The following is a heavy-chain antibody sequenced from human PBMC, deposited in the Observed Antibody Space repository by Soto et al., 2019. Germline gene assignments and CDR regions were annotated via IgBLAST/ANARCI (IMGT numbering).Heavy chain of an antibody. V-gene: IGHV3-23*01. CDR3: AKGPYNWNYFYYLHY. J-gene: IGHJ4*02. D-gene: IGHD1-7*01. CDR1: GFTFSSYV. CDR2: ISGSGAST. Sequence: EVQLFESGGGLVQPGGSLRLSCAASGFTFSSYVMTWVRQAPGKGLEWVSAISGSGASTYYADSVKGRFTLSRDNSRNTLYLQVNSLSAEYTAVYYCAKGPYNWNYFYYLHYWGQGTLVTVSS.